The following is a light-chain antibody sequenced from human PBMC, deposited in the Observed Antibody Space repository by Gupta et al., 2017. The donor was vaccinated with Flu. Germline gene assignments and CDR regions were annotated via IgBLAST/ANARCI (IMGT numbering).Light chain of an antibody. CDR2: DDR. Sequence: SYVLPQPPPVSVAPGQPAGITLGGHNIGGGSVHWYQQRPGQAPVLVVYDDRDRPSGIPERFSGSSSGSTATLTITRVEVGDEADYYCQVWDSSGDRVVFGGGTKLTVL. CDR3: QVWDSSGDRVV. CDR1: NIGGGS. J-gene: IGLJ2*01. V-gene: IGLV3-21*02.